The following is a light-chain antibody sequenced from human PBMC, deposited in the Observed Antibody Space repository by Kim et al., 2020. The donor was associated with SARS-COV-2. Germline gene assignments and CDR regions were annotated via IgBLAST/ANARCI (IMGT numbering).Light chain of an antibody. CDR3: QQYNSYSS. CDR1: QSISTW. Sequence: LSASVGDRVTITCRASQSISTWLAWYQQKPGKAPKVLIYDASTLESGVPSRFSGSGSGTEFTLTISSLQPDDFATYYCQQYNSYSSFGQGTKLEI. J-gene: IGKJ2*01. CDR2: DAS. V-gene: IGKV1-5*01.